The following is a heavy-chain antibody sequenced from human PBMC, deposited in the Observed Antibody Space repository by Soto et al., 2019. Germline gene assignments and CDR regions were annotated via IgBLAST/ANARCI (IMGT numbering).Heavy chain of an antibody. CDR3: ARRGYCSGGSCYSIRYYYYYYMDV. D-gene: IGHD2-15*01. CDR1: GGSISSYY. J-gene: IGHJ6*03. CDR2: IYYSGST. Sequence: SETLSLTCTVSGGSISSYYWSWIRQPPGKGLEWIGYIYYSGSTNYNPSLKSRVTISVDTSKNQFSLKLSSVTAADTAVYYCARRGYCSGGSCYSIRYYYYYYMDVWGKGTTVTVSS. V-gene: IGHV4-59*12.